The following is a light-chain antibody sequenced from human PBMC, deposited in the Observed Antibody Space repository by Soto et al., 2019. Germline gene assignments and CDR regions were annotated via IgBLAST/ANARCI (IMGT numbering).Light chain of an antibody. J-gene: IGKJ3*01. CDR3: QQHYSVPFT. CDR1: QSISSY. V-gene: IGKV1-39*01. CDR2: AAS. Sequence: DIQMTQSPSSLSASVGDRVTITCRASQSISSYLNWYQQKPGKAPKLLIYAASSLQSGVPSRFSGSGSGTDFTLTISSLQAEDVAVYYCQQHYSVPFTFGPGTKVDI.